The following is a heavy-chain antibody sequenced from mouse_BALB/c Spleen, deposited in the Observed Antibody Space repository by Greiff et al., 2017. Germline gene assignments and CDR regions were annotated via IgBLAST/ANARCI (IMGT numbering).Heavy chain of an antibody. J-gene: IGHJ3*01. CDR3: TRSDLAWFAY. CDR2: INPSNGGT. D-gene: IGHD2-13*01. CDR1: GYTFTSYY. V-gene: IGHV1S81*02. Sequence: QVQLQQPGAELVKPGASVKLSCKASGYTFTSYYMYWVKQRPGQGLEWIGGINPSNGGTNFNEKFKSKATLTVDKSSSTAYMQLSSLTSEDSAVYYCTRSDLAWFAYWGQGTLVTVSA.